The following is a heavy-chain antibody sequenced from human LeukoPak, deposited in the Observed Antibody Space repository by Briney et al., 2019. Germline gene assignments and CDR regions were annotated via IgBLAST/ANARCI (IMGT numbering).Heavy chain of an antibody. J-gene: IGHJ4*02. Sequence: GGSLRLSCVASGFTFSSYAMGWVRQAAGKGLEWVSDISSSGGTTYYADSVKGRVTISRDNSKKTLYLQMNSLRPEDTAVYYCAEFSSSGWSRSTNKWGQGTLVTVSS. CDR3: AEFSSSGWSRSTNK. CDR2: ISSSGGTT. D-gene: IGHD6-19*01. V-gene: IGHV3-23*01. CDR1: GFTFSSYA.